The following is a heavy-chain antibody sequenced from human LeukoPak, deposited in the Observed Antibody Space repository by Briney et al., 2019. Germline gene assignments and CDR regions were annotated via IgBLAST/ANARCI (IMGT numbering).Heavy chain of an antibody. V-gene: IGHV3-23*01. D-gene: IGHD5-18*01. CDR3: AKVRDTAMETAAFDI. CDR1: GFTFSSYA. J-gene: IGHJ3*02. Sequence: PGGSLRLSCAASGFTFSSYAMSWVRQAPGKGLEWVSAISGSGGSTYYAASVKDRFPISRDNSKNTLYLQKNSLRAEDTAVYYCAKVRDTAMETAAFDIWGQGTMVTVSS. CDR2: ISGSGGST.